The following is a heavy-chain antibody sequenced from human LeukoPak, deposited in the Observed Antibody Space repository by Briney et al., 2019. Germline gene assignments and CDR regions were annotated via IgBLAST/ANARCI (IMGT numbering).Heavy chain of an antibody. CDR2: IKQDGSDR. D-gene: IGHD2-15*01. Sequence: GSLRLSCAASGFTFRSYWMSWVRQAPGKRLEWVANIKQDGSDRGYVDSVRGRFTISRDNAQNSLYLQINSLRVEDTAVYYCATEGEGGFDNWGQGTLVTVSS. V-gene: IGHV3-7*01. J-gene: IGHJ4*02. CDR1: GFTFRSYW. CDR3: ATEGEGGFDN.